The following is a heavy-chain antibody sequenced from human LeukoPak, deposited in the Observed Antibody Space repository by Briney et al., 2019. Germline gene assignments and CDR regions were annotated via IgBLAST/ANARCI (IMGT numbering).Heavy chain of an antibody. CDR3: AKSDSSGWLLFDY. D-gene: IGHD6-19*01. CDR1: GYSFTSYW. J-gene: IGHJ4*02. CDR2: ICPGDSDT. Sequence: GESLKISCKVSGYSFTSYWIGWVRQMPRKGLEWIGIICPGDSDTRYSPSFQGQVTISADKSTSTAYLQWSSLKASDTAMYYCAKSDSSGWLLFDYWGQGTLVTVSS. V-gene: IGHV5-51*01.